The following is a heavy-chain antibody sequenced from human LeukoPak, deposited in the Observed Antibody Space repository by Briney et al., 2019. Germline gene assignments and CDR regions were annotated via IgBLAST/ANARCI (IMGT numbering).Heavy chain of an antibody. J-gene: IGHJ4*02. CDR1: GFTFSSYA. V-gene: IGHV3-30-3*01. Sequence: GGSLRLSCAASGFTFSSYAMHWVRQAPGKGLEWVAVISYDGSNKYYADSVKGRFTISRDNSKNTLYLQMNSLRAEDTAVYYCARDSAAVGYFDWLLSSSPLTPVDYWGQGALVTVSS. CDR2: ISYDGSNK. D-gene: IGHD3-9*01. CDR3: ARDSAAVGYFDWLLSSSPLTPVDY.